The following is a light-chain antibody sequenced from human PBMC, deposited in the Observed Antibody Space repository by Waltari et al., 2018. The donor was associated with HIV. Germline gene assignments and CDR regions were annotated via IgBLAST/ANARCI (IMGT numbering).Light chain of an antibody. CDR1: PTIRGTY. CDR2: DAS. J-gene: IGKJ5*01. CDR3: QQYGGSPPIT. Sequence: DIVLTQSPGTLSLSPGETANLSCFCTPTIRGTYLAWYQQKPGQAPRLLIYDASTRATGIPDRFSGSGSGTDFTLTISRLEPEDFAVYYCQQYGGSPPITFGQGTRLEIK. V-gene: IGKV3-20*01.